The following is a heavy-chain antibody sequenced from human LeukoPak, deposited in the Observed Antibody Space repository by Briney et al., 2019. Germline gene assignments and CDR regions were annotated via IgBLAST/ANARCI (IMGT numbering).Heavy chain of an antibody. V-gene: IGHV4-34*01. CDR3: ARAKYSGSWTDY. Sequence: PSETLSLTCAVYSGSFSGYYWTWLRQPPGKRLEWIGEINHSGSTKYNPSLKSRVTISADTSKNQFSLKLSSVTAADTAVYYCARAKYSGSWTDYWGQGTLVTVSS. D-gene: IGHD6-13*01. CDR1: SGSFSGYY. J-gene: IGHJ4*02. CDR2: INHSGST.